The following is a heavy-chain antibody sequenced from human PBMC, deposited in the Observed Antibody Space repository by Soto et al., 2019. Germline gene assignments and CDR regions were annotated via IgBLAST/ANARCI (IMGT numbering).Heavy chain of an antibody. D-gene: IGHD5-12*01. CDR2: IYSGGSA. V-gene: IGHV3-53*01. Sequence: GWSLRLSCAASWFSVSSFYMSWVRQAPGKGLEWVSVIYSGGSAFYADSVRGRFTISRDISKNTLFLQMNGLRAEDTAVYYCARDPRSGYDYFDYWGQGTLVTVSS. J-gene: IGHJ4*02. CDR1: WFSVSSFY. CDR3: ARDPRSGYDYFDY.